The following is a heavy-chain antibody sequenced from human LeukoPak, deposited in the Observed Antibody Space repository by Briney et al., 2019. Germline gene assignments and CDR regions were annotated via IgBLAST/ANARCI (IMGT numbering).Heavy chain of an antibody. Sequence: GGSLRLSCAASGFTFSNYDMHWVRHVPGRGLEWLAVIPYDGNNKYYADSVNGRFTISRDNSKNTLYLQMDSLRPEDMAVYYCARGDGSGSWRIDYWGQGTLVIVSS. CDR2: IPYDGNNK. CDR3: ARGDGSGSWRIDY. J-gene: IGHJ4*02. CDR1: GFTFSNYD. D-gene: IGHD3-10*01. V-gene: IGHV3-30-3*01.